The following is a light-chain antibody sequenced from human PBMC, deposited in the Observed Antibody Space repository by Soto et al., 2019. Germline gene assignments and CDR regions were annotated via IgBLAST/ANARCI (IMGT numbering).Light chain of an antibody. CDR2: GAS. Sequence: ETVLTQSPGTLSLSPGERATLSCRASQSVGGSRIAWYHQKPGQPPRLLIYGASSRATGIPDRFSGSGSGTDFTLTISRLEPEDFAVFYCQHYDSLPITFGQGTRLEIK. CDR3: QHYDSLPIT. V-gene: IGKV3-20*01. J-gene: IGKJ5*01. CDR1: QSVGGSR.